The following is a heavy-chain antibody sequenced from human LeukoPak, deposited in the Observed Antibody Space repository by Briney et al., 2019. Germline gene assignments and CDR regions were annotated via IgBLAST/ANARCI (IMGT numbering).Heavy chain of an antibody. J-gene: IGHJ6*03. V-gene: IGHV1-69*13. CDR1: GGTFSSYT. D-gene: IGHD2-15*01. CDR3: ARRYCSGGSCYSEAGGYYYYYMDV. CDR2: IIPIFGTT. Sequence: ASVKVSCKASGGTFSSYTISWVRQAPGQGLEWMGGIIPIFGTTNYAQKFQGRVTITADESTSTAYMELISLRSEDTAVYYCARRYCSGGSCYSEAGGYYYYYMDVWGKGTTVTISS.